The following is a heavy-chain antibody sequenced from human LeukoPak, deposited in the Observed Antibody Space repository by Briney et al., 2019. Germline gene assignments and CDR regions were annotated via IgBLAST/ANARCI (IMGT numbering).Heavy chain of an antibody. CDR2: IYYSGST. V-gene: IGHV4-31*03. CDR3: ARIDRSYYSGFDY. J-gene: IGHJ4*02. D-gene: IGHD3-10*01. Sequence: SETLSLTCTVSGGSISSGGYYWSWIRQHPGKGLEWIGYIYYSGSTYYNPSLKSRVTISEDTSKSQFSLKLSSVTAADTAVYYCARIDRSYYSGFDYWGQGTLVTVSS. CDR1: GGSISSGGYY.